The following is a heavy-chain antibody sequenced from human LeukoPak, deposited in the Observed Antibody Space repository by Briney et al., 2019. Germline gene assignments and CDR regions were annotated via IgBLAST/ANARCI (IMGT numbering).Heavy chain of an antibody. D-gene: IGHD3-3*01. CDR1: GGSISSYY. J-gene: IGHJ4*02. CDR2: IYYSGST. Sequence: SETLSLTCTVSGGSISSYYWSWIRQPPGKGLEWIGYIYYSGSTNYNPSLKSRVTISVDTSKNQFSLKLSSVTAADTAVYYCARSDFWSGYDTPVWGQGTLVTVSS. V-gene: IGHV4-59*01. CDR3: ARSDFWSGYDTPV.